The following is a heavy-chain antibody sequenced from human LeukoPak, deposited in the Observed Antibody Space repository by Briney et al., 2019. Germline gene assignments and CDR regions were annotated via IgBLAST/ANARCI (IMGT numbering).Heavy chain of an antibody. J-gene: IGHJ4*02. CDR1: GFTFSSNA. CDR3: ARGLGDFYYISLDFDY. CDR2: ISYDGSNK. D-gene: IGHD3-9*01. V-gene: IGHV3-30*04. Sequence: PGGSLRLSCAASGFTFSSNALHWVRQAPGKGLEWVAVISYDGSNKYYADSVKGRFTISRDNSKNTLYLQMNSLRVEDTAVYYCARGLGDFYYISLDFDYWGQGALVTVPS.